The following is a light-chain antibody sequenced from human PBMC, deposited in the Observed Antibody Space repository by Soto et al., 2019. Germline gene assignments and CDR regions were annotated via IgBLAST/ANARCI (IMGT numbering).Light chain of an antibody. CDR1: QSVSSN. V-gene: IGKV3-15*01. CDR2: GAS. CDR3: QQYNDWPPT. Sequence: EIVLTQSPATLSLSPGERATLSCRASQSVSSNLAWYQQKPGQAPRLLIYGASTGATGIPARFSGSGSGTEFTLSIGSLQSEDFAVYYCQQYNDWPPTFGQGTKVDIK. J-gene: IGKJ1*01.